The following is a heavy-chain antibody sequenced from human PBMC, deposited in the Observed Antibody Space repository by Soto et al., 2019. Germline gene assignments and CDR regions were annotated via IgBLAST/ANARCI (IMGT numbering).Heavy chain of an antibody. Sequence: SVKVTCKASCYTFTSYGISWVRQAPGQWLEWMGWISAYNGNTNYAQKLQGRVTMTTDTSTSTAYMELRSLRSDDTAVYYCARDQVGATTRYYYGMDVWGQGTTVTVSS. J-gene: IGHJ6*02. CDR1: CYTFTSYG. CDR3: ARDQVGATTRYYYGMDV. CDR2: ISAYNGNT. D-gene: IGHD1-26*01. V-gene: IGHV1-18*01.